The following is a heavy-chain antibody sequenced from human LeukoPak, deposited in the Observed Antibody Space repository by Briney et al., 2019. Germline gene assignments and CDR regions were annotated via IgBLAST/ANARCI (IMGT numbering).Heavy chain of an antibody. Sequence: GGSLRLSCAASGFTFSSYAMSWVRQAPGKGLEWVSAISGSGGSTYYADSVKGRFTISRDNSKNTLYLQMNSLRAEDTAVYYCAKDRGEVVYGEGLDYWGQGTLVTVSS. V-gene: IGHV3-23*01. J-gene: IGHJ4*02. CDR1: GFTFSSYA. CDR2: ISGSGGST. CDR3: AKDRGEVVYGEGLDY. D-gene: IGHD4-17*01.